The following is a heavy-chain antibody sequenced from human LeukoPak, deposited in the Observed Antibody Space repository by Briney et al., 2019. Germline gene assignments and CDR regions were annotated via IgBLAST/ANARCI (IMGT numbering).Heavy chain of an antibody. D-gene: IGHD5-12*01. J-gene: IGHJ4*02. V-gene: IGHV4-34*01. CDR2: INHSGST. CDR1: GGSFSGYY. Sequence: SETLSLTCAVYGGSFSGYYWSWIRQPPGKGLEWIGEINHSGSTNYNPSLKSRVTISVDTSKNQFSLKLSSVTAADTAVYYCARGLPLTSYSGYDSGYYFDYWGQGTLVTVSS. CDR3: ARGLPLTSYSGYDSGYYFDY.